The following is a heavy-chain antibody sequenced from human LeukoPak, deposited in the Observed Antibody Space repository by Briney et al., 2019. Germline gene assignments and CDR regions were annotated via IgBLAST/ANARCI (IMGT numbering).Heavy chain of an antibody. V-gene: IGHV4-39*01. D-gene: IGHD6-13*01. J-gene: IGHJ4*02. CDR1: GGSISSSSYY. CDR2: IYYSGGT. CDR3: ARIAAAAGPDY. Sequence: SETLSLTCTVSGGSISSSSYYWGWIRQPPGKGLEWIGSIYYSGGTYYNPSLKSRVTISVDTSKNQFSLKLSSVTAADTAVYYCARIAAAAGPDYWGQGALVTVSS.